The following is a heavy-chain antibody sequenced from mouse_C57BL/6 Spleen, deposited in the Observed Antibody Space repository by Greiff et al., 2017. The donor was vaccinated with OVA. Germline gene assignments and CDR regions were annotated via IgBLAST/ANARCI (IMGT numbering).Heavy chain of an antibody. J-gene: IGHJ3*01. CDR3: ARDGYWVAY. V-gene: IGHV3-6*01. Sequence: EVQVVESGPGLVKPSQSLSLTCSVTGYSITSGYYWNWIRQFPGNKLEWMGYISYDGSNNYNPSLKNRISITRDTSKNQFFLKLNSVTTEDTATYYCARDGYWVAYWGQGTLVTVSA. CDR1: GYSITSGYY. CDR2: ISYDGSN. D-gene: IGHD2-2*01.